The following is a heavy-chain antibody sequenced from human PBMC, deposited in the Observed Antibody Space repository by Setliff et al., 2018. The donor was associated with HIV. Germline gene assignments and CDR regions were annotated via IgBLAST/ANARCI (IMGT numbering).Heavy chain of an antibody. CDR3: ARDPYYYDSSGYNFDY. CDR2: INPNSGGT. V-gene: IGHV1-2*06. Sequence: ASVKVSCKTSEYSFTNYYIHWIRQAPGQGLEWMGRINPNSGGTDYAQKFLGRVTMTSDTSISTAYMELSSLRSDDTAVYYCARDPYYYDSSGYNFDYWGQGTLVTVSS. CDR1: EYSFTNYY. J-gene: IGHJ4*02. D-gene: IGHD3-22*01.